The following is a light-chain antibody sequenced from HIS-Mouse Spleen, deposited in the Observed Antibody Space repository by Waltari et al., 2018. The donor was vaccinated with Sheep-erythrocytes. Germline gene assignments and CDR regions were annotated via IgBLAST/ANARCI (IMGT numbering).Light chain of an antibody. CDR3: CSYAGSYNHV. CDR2: DVS. V-gene: IGLV2-11*01. Sequence: AWAQPRSVSGSPGQSVTIPCTGTSSDVGGYNYVSWYQQHPGKAPKLMIHDVSKRPSGVPDRFSGSKSGNTASLTISGLQAEDEADYYCCSYAGSYNHVFATGTKVTVL. J-gene: IGLJ1*01. CDR1: SSDVGGYNY.